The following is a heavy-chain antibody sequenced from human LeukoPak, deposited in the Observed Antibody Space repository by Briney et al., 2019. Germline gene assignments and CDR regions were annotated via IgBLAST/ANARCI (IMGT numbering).Heavy chain of an antibody. Sequence: ASVKVSCKASVYTFTTYGLSWVRQAPGQGLEWMGWISTYNGNTNYAQKFQGRVTMTTDTSTSTAYMELRSLRSDDTAVYYCARDPTEDFWSGFYSYFDFWGQGTLVTVSS. CDR1: VYTFTTYG. V-gene: IGHV1-18*01. D-gene: IGHD3-3*01. CDR3: ARDPTEDFWSGFYSYFDF. J-gene: IGHJ4*02. CDR2: ISTYNGNT.